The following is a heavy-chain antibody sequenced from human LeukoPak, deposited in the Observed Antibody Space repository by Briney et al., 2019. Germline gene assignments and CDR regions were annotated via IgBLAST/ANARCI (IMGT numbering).Heavy chain of an antibody. CDR2: ISGSGGST. CDR3: TSLSSGWYFGIDY. Sequence: GGSLRLSCAASGFTFSSYGMSWVRQAPGKGLEWVSAISGSGGSTYYADSVKGRFTISRDNSKNTLYLQMNSLKTEDTAVYYCTSLSSGWYFGIDYWGQGTLVTVSS. J-gene: IGHJ4*02. CDR1: GFTFSSYG. V-gene: IGHV3-23*01. D-gene: IGHD6-19*01.